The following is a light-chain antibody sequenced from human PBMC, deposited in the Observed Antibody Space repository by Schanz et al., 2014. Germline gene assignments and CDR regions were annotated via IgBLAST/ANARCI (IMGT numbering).Light chain of an antibody. J-gene: IGKJ2*01. V-gene: IGKV1-6*01. CDR2: AAS. Sequence: AIQMTQSPSSLSASVGDRVTITCRASQGIRNDLGWYQQKPGKAPNILIYAASSLQSGVPSRFSGSGSGTDFTLTISSLQPEDFATYYCQQGYSTPTFGQGTKLEIK. CDR3: QQGYSTPT. CDR1: QGIRND.